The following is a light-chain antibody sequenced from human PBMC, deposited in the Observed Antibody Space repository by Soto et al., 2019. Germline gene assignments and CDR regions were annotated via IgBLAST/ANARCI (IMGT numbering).Light chain of an antibody. CDR3: QQYNSYPWT. CDR1: QSISSW. CDR2: KAS. J-gene: IGKJ1*01. Sequence: SQMTQSPSTLSAAVGDRVTITCRASQSISSWLAWYQQKPGKAPKLLIYKASSLESGVPSRFSGSGSGTEFTLTISSLQPDDFATYYCQQYNSYPWTGGQGTRGDI. V-gene: IGKV1-5*03.